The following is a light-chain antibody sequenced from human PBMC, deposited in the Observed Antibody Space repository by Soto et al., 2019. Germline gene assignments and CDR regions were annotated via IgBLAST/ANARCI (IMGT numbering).Light chain of an antibody. CDR2: DTT. Sequence: QAVVTQEPSLTLSPGRTVTLTCGSSTGAVTNGHYPYWFQQKPGQAPRTLIYDTTNRHSWTPARFSGSLLGGKAALTLSGAQPEDEAEYYCLLSYNGPYVFGTGTKVTVL. CDR3: LLSYNGPYV. CDR1: TGAVTNGHY. J-gene: IGLJ1*01. V-gene: IGLV7-46*01.